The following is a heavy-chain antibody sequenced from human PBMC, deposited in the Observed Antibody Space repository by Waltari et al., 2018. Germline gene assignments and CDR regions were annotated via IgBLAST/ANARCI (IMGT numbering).Heavy chain of an antibody. CDR3: ARMGATVLKSIDF. J-gene: IGHJ4*02. CDR2: IKQDGSDQ. Sequence: EVQLVESGGGLVQPGGSLRLSCEGSGFTFRDSWMTWVRQALNMGLEWVATIKQDGSDQYYVAHVKGRFTISRDNAKNSVHLRMDSLRAEDTAFYYCARMGATVLKSIDFWGQGTLVTVSS. D-gene: IGHD2-21*02. CDR1: GFTFRDSW. V-gene: IGHV3-7*03.